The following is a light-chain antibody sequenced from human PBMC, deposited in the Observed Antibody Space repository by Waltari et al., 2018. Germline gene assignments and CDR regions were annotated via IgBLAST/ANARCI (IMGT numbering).Light chain of an antibody. CDR1: QSISFN. J-gene: IGKJ1*01. CDR3: QQYNTGPPCT. Sequence: EIVMTQSPATLSVSPGERATLSCRASQSISFNLAWYQQKPGQAPRLLIYGASTRASGIPARFSGSGSGTDFSRTISSLQSEDFAVYFCQQYNTGPPCTFGQGTKVEVK. CDR2: GAS. V-gene: IGKV3-15*01.